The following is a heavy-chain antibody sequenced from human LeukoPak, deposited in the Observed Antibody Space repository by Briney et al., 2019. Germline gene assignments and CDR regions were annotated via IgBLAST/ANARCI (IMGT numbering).Heavy chain of an antibody. CDR2: IYPGDAAT. D-gene: IGHD3-22*01. CDR1: GYSFASYW. Sequence: GESLKISGKASGYSFASYWIGWVRQMPGKGLEWMGIIYPGDAATRYSPSFQGQVTISADNSISTAYLQWSRLKASDTAMSYCARRYYYDSSGYPYDAFDIWGQGTMVTVSS. V-gene: IGHV5-51*01. J-gene: IGHJ3*02. CDR3: ARRYYYDSSGYPYDAFDI.